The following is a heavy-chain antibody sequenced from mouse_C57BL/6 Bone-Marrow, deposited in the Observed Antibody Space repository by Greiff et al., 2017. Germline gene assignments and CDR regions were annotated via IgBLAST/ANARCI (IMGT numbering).Heavy chain of an antibody. CDR1: GYSFTDYY. J-gene: IGHJ4*01. V-gene: IGHV1-39*01. D-gene: IGHD2-9*01. Sequence: EVQRVESGPELVKPGASVKISCKASGYSFTDYYMNWVKQSPGKSLEWIGVINPNYGTTSYPQKFKGKATLTVDQSSSTAYMQLNSLTSEDSAGYYGASYYGYSYAMDDWGQGTSVTVSS. CDR2: INPNYGTT. CDR3: ASYYGYSYAMDD.